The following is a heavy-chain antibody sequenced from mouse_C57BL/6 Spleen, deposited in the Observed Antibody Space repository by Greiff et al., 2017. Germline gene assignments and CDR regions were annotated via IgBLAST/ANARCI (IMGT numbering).Heavy chain of an antibody. D-gene: IGHD2-4*01. CDR1: GYTFTSYW. Sequence: VQLQQPGAELVKPGASVKLSCKASGYTFTSYWMQWVKQRPGQGLEWIGEIDPSDSYTTYNQKFKGMATLTVDTSSSAAYMQLSSLTSEDSAVYYCERLGDYNYFDYWRQGTTLTVSS. V-gene: IGHV1-50*01. J-gene: IGHJ2*01. CDR3: ERLGDYNYFDY. CDR2: IDPSDSYT.